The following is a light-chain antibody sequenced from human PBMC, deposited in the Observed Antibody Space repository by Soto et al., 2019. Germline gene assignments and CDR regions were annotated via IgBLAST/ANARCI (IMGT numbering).Light chain of an antibody. V-gene: IGKV3-15*01. CDR3: QQYNNWPRT. CDR1: QSVSSN. Sequence: ELVMTQSPATLSESPGERATLSCRASQSVSSNLAWYQQKPGQAPRLLIYGASTRATGIPARFSGSGSGTEFTLTISSLQSEDFAVYYCQQYNNWPRTFGQGTKVDI. J-gene: IGKJ1*01. CDR2: GAS.